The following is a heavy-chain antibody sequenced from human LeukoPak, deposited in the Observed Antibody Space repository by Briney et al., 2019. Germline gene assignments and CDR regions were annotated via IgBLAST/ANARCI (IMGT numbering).Heavy chain of an antibody. D-gene: IGHD3-10*01. V-gene: IGHV3-23*01. CDR3: AKGLAYYGSGSAWDY. Sequence: GGFLRLSCAASGFTFSSYAMSWVRQAPGKGLEWVSAISGSGGSTYYADSVKGRFTISRDNSKNTLYLQMNSLRAEDTAVYYCAKGLAYYGSGSAWDYWGQGTLVTVSS. J-gene: IGHJ4*02. CDR1: GFTFSSYA. CDR2: ISGSGGST.